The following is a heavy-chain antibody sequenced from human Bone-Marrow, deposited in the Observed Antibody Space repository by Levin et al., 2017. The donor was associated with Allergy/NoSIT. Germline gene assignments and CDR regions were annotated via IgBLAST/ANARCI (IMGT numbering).Heavy chain of an antibody. D-gene: IGHD2-15*01. Sequence: GGSLRLSCAASGFTFDDYAMHWVRQAPGKGLEWVSGISWNSGSRGYADSVKGRFTISRDHAKNSLYLQMNSLRPEDTALYYCARDKRAATPYYLDDWGQGTLVTVSS. V-gene: IGHV3-9*01. CDR3: ARDKRAATPYYLDD. CDR1: GFTFDDYA. CDR2: ISWNSGSR. J-gene: IGHJ4*02.